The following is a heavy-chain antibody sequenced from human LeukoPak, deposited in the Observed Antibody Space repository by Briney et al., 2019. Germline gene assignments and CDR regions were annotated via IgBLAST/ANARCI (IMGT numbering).Heavy chain of an antibody. V-gene: IGHV4-34*01. CDR1: GGSFSGYY. CDR3: ANLRKPYYYYGMDV. J-gene: IGHJ6*02. Sequence: SETLSLTCAVYGGSFSGYYWSWIRQPPGKGLEWIGEINHSGSTNYNPSLKSRVTISVDTSKNQFSLKLSSVTAADTAVYYCANLRKPYYYYGMDVWGQGTTVTVSS. CDR2: INHSGST.